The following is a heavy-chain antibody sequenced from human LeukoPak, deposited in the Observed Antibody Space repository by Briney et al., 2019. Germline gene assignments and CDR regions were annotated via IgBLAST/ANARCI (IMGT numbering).Heavy chain of an antibody. D-gene: IGHD6-19*01. J-gene: IGHJ4*02. V-gene: IGHV3-48*03. CDR3: ARGYGGGGNDY. Sequence: GGSLRLSCAASGFTFSSYEMNWVRQAPGKGLEWVSYISSSGSTVYYADSVRGRFTISRDSAKNSLYLQMNSLRVEDTAVYYCARGYGGGGNDYWGPGTLVTVSS. CDR1: GFTFSSYE. CDR2: ISSSGSTV.